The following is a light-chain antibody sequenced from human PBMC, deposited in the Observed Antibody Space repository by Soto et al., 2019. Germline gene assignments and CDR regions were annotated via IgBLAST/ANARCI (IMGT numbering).Light chain of an antibody. J-gene: IGLJ1*01. CDR1: SSDVGGYEY. V-gene: IGLV2-14*01. CDR3: SSYTSISTRDV. CDR2: DVS. Sequence: QSVLTQPASVSGSPGQSITISCTGTSSDVGGYEYVSWYQQHSGKAPKLMIYDVSNRPSGVSNRFSGSKSGNTASLTISGLQAEDESDYYCSSYTSISTRDVFGTGTKLTVL.